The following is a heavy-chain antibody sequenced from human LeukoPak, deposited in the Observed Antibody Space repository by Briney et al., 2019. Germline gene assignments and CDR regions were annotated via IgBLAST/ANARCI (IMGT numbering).Heavy chain of an antibody. Sequence: PSETLSLTCTVSGGSIRSSSYYWGWIRQPPGKGLECIVSVYYSGSTYYNPSLKSPATISVDTSKNHCSLTLSSVTAAATAVYYCAPGRRIVFYYFAYWGQGTLATVSS. CDR3: APGRRIVFYYFAY. J-gene: IGHJ4*02. CDR1: GGSIRSSSYY. CDR2: VYYSGST. V-gene: IGHV4-39*07. D-gene: IGHD1-26*01.